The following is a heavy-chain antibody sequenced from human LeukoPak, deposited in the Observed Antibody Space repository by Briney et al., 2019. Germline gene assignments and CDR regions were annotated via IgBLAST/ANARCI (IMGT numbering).Heavy chain of an antibody. V-gene: IGHV4-39*01. J-gene: IGHJ5*02. CDR3: ARQDLSITMVRGVISWFDP. D-gene: IGHD3-10*01. Sequence: PSETLSLTCTVSGDSTTSSSYYWGWIRQPPGKGLEWIGSIYYSGSTYYNPSLKSRVTISVDTSKNQFSLKLSSVTAADTAVYYCARQDLSITMVRGVISWFDPWGQGTLVTVSS. CDR2: IYYSGST. CDR1: GDSTTSSSYY.